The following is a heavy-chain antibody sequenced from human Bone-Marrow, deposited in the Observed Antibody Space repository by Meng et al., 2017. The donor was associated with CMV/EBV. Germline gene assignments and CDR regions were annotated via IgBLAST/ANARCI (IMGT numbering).Heavy chain of an antibody. V-gene: IGHV3-7*04. CDR2: IKQDRSEK. J-gene: IGHJ4*02. Sequence: GESLKISCAASGFTFSRYWMSWVRQAPGKGLEWMANIKQDRSEKYYVGSVKGRFTISRDNAKNSLYLQMNSLRADDTAVYYCVRGSGHTVDFWGQGALVTVSS. D-gene: IGHD3-3*01. CDR1: GFTFSRYW. CDR3: VRGSGHTVDF.